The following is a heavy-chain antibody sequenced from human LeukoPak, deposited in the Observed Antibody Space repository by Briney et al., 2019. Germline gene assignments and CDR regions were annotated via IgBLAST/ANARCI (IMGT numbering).Heavy chain of an antibody. Sequence: GASVKVPCKVSGYTLTDLSMHWVRQAPGKGLEWMGGFDPEDGETIYAQKFQGRVTMTEDTSTDTAYMELSSLRSEDTAVYYCATAPVGSYLYWYFDLWGRGTLVTVSS. V-gene: IGHV1-24*01. J-gene: IGHJ2*01. D-gene: IGHD1-26*01. CDR3: ATAPVGSYLYWYFDL. CDR1: GYTLTDLS. CDR2: FDPEDGET.